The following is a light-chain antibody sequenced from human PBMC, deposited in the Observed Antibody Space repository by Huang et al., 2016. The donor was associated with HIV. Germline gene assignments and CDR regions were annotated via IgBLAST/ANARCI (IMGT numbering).Light chain of an antibody. V-gene: IGKV2-30*02. J-gene: IGKJ5*01. CDR1: QSLVHSDGNTY. CDR3: MQGTHWPIT. CDR2: KVA. Sequence: DVVMTQSPLSLPVTLGQPASISCRSSQSLVHSDGNTYLNWFPQRPGQSPRRLIYKVANRDSGVPDRFSGSGSGTDFTLKISRVEAEDVGVYYCMQGTHWPITFGQGTRLEMK.